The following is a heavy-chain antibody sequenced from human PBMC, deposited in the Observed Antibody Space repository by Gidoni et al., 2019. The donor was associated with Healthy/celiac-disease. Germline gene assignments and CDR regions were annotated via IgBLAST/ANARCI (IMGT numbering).Heavy chain of an antibody. CDR3: AKDWYSSPSYYYYGMDV. J-gene: IGHJ6*02. V-gene: IGHV3-30*18. CDR1: GFTSSSYG. CDR2: ISYDGSNK. Sequence: VQLVESGGGVVQPGRSLRLSCAASGFTSSSYGMHWVRQAPGKGLEWVAVISYDGSNKYYADSVKGRFTISRDKSKNTLYLQMNSLRAEDTAVYYCAKDWYSSPSYYYYGMDVWGQGTTVTVSS. D-gene: IGHD6-13*01.